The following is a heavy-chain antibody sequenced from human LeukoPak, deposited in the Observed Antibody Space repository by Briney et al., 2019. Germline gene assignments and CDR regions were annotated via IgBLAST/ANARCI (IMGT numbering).Heavy chain of an antibody. CDR2: IKQDGSEK. CDR3: ARDIGTSEWFFDL. CDR1: GFTFSSFW. J-gene: IGHJ2*01. D-gene: IGHD3-3*01. Sequence: PGGSLRLSCAASGFTFSSFWMTWVRQAPGKGLEWVANIKQDGSEKYYVDSVKGRFTISRDNAKNSLYLQMNSLRPEDTAVYYCARDIGTSEWFFDLWGRGTLVTVSS. V-gene: IGHV3-7*01.